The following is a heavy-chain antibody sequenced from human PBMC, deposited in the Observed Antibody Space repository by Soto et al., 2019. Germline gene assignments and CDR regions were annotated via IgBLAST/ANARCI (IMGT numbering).Heavy chain of an antibody. J-gene: IGHJ5*02. CDR3: VKEGYYYDSSGYYYGWFDP. CDR1: GFSVSNYA. Sequence: GGSLRLSCAASGFSVSNYAMHWVRQAPGKGLEYVSAIVRNGGSTYYADSVKGRFTISRDNSKNTLYLQMSSLRAEDTAVYYCVKEGYYYDSSGYYYGWFDPWGQGTLVTVSS. D-gene: IGHD3-22*01. V-gene: IGHV3-64D*06. CDR2: IVRNGGST.